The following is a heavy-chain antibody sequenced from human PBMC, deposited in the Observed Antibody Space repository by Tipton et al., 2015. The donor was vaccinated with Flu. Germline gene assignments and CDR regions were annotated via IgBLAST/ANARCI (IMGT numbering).Heavy chain of an antibody. D-gene: IGHD5-12*01. V-gene: IGHV4-39*01. CDR2: MYYGGRI. Sequence: TLSLTCTVAGGSITSGGYYWAWIRQPPGKGLEWIATMYYGGRIYYNASLKSRVTISGDTSKNQFSLKLNSVTAADTAVYYCARQALVMDLATYKWFDPWGQGTLVTVSS. CDR1: GGSITSGGYY. CDR3: ARQALVMDLATYKWFDP. J-gene: IGHJ5*02.